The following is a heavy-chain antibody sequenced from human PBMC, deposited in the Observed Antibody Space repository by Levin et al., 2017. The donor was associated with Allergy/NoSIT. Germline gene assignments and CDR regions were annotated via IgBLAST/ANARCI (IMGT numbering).Heavy chain of an antibody. CDR2: ISGSGGSR. D-gene: IGHD2-2*01. V-gene: IGHV3-23*01. CDR1: GFTFSSYA. Sequence: GGSLRLSCAASGFTFSSYAMSWVRQAPGKGLEWVSGISGSGGSRYYADSVRGRFTISRDNSKNTLYLQMNSLRAEDTAVYYCAKDTPALSAGPYFDYWGQGTLVTVSS. J-gene: IGHJ4*02. CDR3: AKDTPALSAGPYFDY.